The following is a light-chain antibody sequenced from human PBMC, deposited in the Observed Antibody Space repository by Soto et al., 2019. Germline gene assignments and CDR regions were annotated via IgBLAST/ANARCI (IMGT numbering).Light chain of an antibody. CDR1: QDLDRW. CDR3: KQSRSFPLT. J-gene: IGKJ4*01. V-gene: IGKV1-12*01. Sequence: DIQMTQSPSSLSASVGDRVTITCRASQDLDRWLAWYQQKPGEAPKVLIFAAPSLKSGLPSRFSGGGSGTDFSLTISSLQPEDFATYYCKQSRSFPLTFGGGTKVDIK. CDR2: AAP.